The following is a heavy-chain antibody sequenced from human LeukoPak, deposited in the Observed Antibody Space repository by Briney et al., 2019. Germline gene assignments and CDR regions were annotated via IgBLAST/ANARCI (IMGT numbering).Heavy chain of an antibody. CDR2: ISSSGSTI. V-gene: IGHV3-48*04. J-gene: IGHJ4*02. CDR3: ARFPHDIAVAGSGWEYYFDY. Sequence: GGSLRLSCAASGFIFSSHGMNWVRQAPGKGLEWVSYISSSGSTIYYADSVKGRFTISRDNAKNSLYLQMNSLRAEDTAVYYCARFPHDIAVAGSGWEYYFDYWGQGTLVTVSS. CDR1: GFIFSSHG. D-gene: IGHD6-19*01.